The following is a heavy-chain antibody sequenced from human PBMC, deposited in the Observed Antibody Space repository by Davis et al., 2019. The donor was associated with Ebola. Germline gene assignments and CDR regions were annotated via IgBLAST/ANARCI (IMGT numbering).Heavy chain of an antibody. V-gene: IGHV3-30*18. D-gene: IGHD1-26*01. J-gene: IGHJ4*02. CDR3: AKQRGVGAIDYDY. CDR1: GFTFSSYG. CDR2: ISYDGSNK. Sequence: GESLKISCAASGFTFSSYGMHWVRQAPGKGLEWVAVISYDGSNKYYVDSVKGRFTISRDNSKNTLYLQMNSLRADDTAVYYCAKQRGVGAIDYDYWGRGTVVTVSS.